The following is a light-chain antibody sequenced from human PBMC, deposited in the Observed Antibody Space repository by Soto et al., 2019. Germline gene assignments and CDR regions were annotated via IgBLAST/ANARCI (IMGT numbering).Light chain of an antibody. J-gene: IGKJ1*01. V-gene: IGKV1-33*01. CDR3: QQCHRYLT. CDR1: QNINNY. Sequence: EIQMTQSPSSLSASVGDRVTITCQASQNINNYLNWYQQKPGRAPKLLIYDASNLEAGVPSRFSGSGSGTEFTLTISSLQPDDIATYYCQQCHRYLTFGQGTKVDI. CDR2: DAS.